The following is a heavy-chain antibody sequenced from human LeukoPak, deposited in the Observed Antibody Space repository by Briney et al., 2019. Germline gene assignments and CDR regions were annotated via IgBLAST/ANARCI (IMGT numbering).Heavy chain of an antibody. V-gene: IGHV3-21*01. J-gene: IGHJ4*02. CDR2: ISSSSSYI. D-gene: IGHD2/OR15-2a*01. CDR1: GFTFSSYS. Sequence: GGSLRLSCAASGFTFSSYSMNWVRQAPGKGLEWVSSISSSSSYIYYADSVKGRFTISRDNAKNSLYLQMNNLRAEDTAVYYCARDVSRSPSYWGQGTLVTVSS. CDR3: ARDVSRSPSY.